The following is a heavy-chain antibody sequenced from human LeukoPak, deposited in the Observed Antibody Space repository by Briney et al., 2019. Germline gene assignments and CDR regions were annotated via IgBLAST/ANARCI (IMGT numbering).Heavy chain of an antibody. Sequence: SETLSLTCAVSGYSISSGYYWGWIRQPPGKGLEWIGSIYHSGSTYYNPSLKSRVTISVDTSKNQFSLKLSSVTAADTAVYYCARAHHLGWGQGTLVTVSS. J-gene: IGHJ4*02. CDR3: ARAHHLG. CDR2: IYHSGST. CDR1: GYSISSGYY. D-gene: IGHD1-26*01. V-gene: IGHV4-38-2*01.